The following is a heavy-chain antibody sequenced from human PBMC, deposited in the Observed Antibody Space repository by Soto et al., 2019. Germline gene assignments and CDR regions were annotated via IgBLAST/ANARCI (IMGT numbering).Heavy chain of an antibody. V-gene: IGHV1-2*02. D-gene: IGHD3-3*01. CDR1: GYTFTGYY. CDR2: INPNSGGT. CDR3: AREDGVVTGYGMDV. Sequence: ASVKVFCKASGYTFTGYYMHWVRQAPGQGLEWMGWINPNSGGTNYAQKFQGRVTMTRDTSISTAYMELSRLRSDDTAVYYCAREDGVVTGYGMDVWGQGTTVTV. J-gene: IGHJ6*02.